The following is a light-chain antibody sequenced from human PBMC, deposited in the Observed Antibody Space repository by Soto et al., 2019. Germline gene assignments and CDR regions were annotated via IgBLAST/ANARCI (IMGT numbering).Light chain of an antibody. Sequence: ETVMTQSPATLSVSPGERATLSCRPSQNVSRNLAWCQHKPDQAPSLLIYGASTRATGIPPRFSGRGSGTDFIFTVSSLQSEDFELSFCQQYNNWLLTFGGGTKVEIK. J-gene: IGKJ4*01. CDR2: GAS. V-gene: IGKV3-15*01. CDR1: QNVSRN. CDR3: QQYNNWLLT.